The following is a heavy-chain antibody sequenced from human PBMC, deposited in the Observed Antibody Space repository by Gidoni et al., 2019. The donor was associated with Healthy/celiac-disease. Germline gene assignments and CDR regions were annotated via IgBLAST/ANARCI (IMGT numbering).Heavy chain of an antibody. CDR2: ISYDGSNK. CDR1: GFNFSRSG. J-gene: IGHJ3*02. D-gene: IGHD4-17*01. Sequence: QVQLVESGGGEVQHGRSLRLSCAAAGFNFSRSGTHWARQEPGKGLEWVAVISYDGSNKYYADSVKGRFTISRDNSKNTLYLQMNSLRAEDTAVYYCAKDPVHDYGDYWGDAFDIWCQGTMFTVSS. CDR3: AKDPVHDYGDYWGDAFDI. V-gene: IGHV3-30*18.